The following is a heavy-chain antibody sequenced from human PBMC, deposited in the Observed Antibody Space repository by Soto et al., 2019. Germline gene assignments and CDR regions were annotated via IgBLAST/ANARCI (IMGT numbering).Heavy chain of an antibody. V-gene: IGHV3-7*01. CDR3: VRDDIEYSNSY. D-gene: IGHD6-6*01. CDR2: IKQDGSEK. CDR1: WFTFLSHW. Sequence: AGSLKLSCSAIWFTFLSHWMSWVCSAAGCGLDWVANIKQDGSEKYYVDSGEGRFTISRDNAKNTLYLQMNSLRAEDTAVYYCVRDDIEYSNSYWGQGTLVTVSS. J-gene: IGHJ4*02.